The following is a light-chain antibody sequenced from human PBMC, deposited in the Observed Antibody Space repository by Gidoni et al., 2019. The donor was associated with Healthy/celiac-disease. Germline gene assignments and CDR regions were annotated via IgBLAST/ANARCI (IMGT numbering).Light chain of an antibody. CDR1: QSVSSSY. V-gene: IGKV3-20*01. Sequence: EIVLTQSPGTLSLSPGERATLSCRASQSVSSSYLAWYQQKPGQAPRLLIYGASSRATGIPDRFSGSGSGTDFTLTISRLEPEDFAVYYCQQYGSSANFXQXTKLEIK. J-gene: IGKJ2*01. CDR2: GAS. CDR3: QQYGSSAN.